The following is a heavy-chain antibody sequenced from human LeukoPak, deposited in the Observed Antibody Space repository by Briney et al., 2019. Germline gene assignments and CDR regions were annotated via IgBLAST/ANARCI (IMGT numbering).Heavy chain of an antibody. D-gene: IGHD2/OR15-2a*01. V-gene: IGHV3-21*01. CDR2: ISSSSSYI. CDR1: GFTFSSYS. CDR3: ARGEFGDYYYFYMDV. Sequence: GGSLRLSCAASGFTFSSYSMNWVRQAPGKGLKWVSSISSSSSYIYYADSVKGRFTISRDNAKDSLYLQMNSLRAEDTAVYYCARGEFGDYYYFYMDVWGKGTTVTVSS. J-gene: IGHJ6*03.